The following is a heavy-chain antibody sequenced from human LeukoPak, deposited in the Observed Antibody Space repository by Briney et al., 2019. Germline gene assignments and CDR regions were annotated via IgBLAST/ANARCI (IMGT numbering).Heavy chain of an antibody. CDR2: IYYSGST. CDR3: ARDFLECSSTSCYHGLDP. CDR1: GGSISSYY. Sequence: SETLSLTCTVSGGSISSYYWSWIRQPPGKGLEWIGYIYYSGSTNYNPSLKSRVTISVDTSKNQFSPKLSSVTAADTAVYYCARDFLECSSTSCYHGLDPWGQGALVTVSS. J-gene: IGHJ5*02. D-gene: IGHD2-2*01. V-gene: IGHV4-59*01.